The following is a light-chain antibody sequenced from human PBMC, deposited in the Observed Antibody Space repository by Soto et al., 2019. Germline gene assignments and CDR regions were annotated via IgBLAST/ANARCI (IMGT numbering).Light chain of an antibody. V-gene: IGLV2-8*01. CDR3: GGWDDSLSGPV. Sequence: QSALTQPPSASGSPGQSVTISCTGTSSDVGGYTYVSWYQQHPGKAPKLLIYEVSKRPSGVPDRFSGSKSGTSASLAISGLRSEDEADYYCGGWDDSLSGPVFGGGTKLTVL. CDR2: EVS. CDR1: SSDVGGYTY. J-gene: IGLJ2*01.